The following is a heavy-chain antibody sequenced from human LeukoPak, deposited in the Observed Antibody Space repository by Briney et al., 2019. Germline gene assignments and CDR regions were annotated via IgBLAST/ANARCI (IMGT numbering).Heavy chain of an antibody. Sequence: LGESLKISCKGSVYSFTSYWIGWVRPMPGKGLEWMGIIYPGDSDTRYSPSFQGQVTISADKSITTAYLQWSSLKASDTAMYYCARGIQLWTDYWGQGTLVTVSS. D-gene: IGHD5-18*01. CDR2: IYPGDSDT. CDR1: VYSFTSYW. CDR3: ARGIQLWTDY. J-gene: IGHJ4*02. V-gene: IGHV5-51*01.